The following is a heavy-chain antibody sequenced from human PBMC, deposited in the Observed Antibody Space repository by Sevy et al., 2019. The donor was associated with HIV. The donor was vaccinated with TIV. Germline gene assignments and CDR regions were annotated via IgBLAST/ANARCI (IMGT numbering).Heavy chain of an antibody. CDR2: ISAHNGNT. Sequence: ASVKVSCKASGYTFTSYSITWVRQAPGQGLEWMGWISAHNGNTKYAQTLQGRVTMTTDTSTTTAYMELRSLRSDDTAVYYCARDRGIASAGTYMDVWGKGTTVTVSS. J-gene: IGHJ6*03. CDR1: GYTFTSYS. CDR3: ARDRGIASAGTYMDV. V-gene: IGHV1-18*01. D-gene: IGHD6-13*01.